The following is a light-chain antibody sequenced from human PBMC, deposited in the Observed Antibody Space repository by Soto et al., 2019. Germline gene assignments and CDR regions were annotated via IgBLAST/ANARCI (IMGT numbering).Light chain of an antibody. CDR1: SSDVGGYNY. V-gene: IGLV2-14*01. Sequence: QSVLTQPASVSGSPGQSITISCTGTSSDVGGYNYVSWYQQHPGKAPKLLIYDVTNRPSGVSYRFSGSKSGNTASLTISGLQAEDEADYYCSSYTSSITLVFGGGTKLTFL. CDR3: SSYTSSITLV. CDR2: DVT. J-gene: IGLJ3*02.